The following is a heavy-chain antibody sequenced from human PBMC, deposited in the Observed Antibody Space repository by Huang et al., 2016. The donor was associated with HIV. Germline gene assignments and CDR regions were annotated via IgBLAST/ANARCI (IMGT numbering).Heavy chain of an antibody. D-gene: IGHD3-10*01. V-gene: IGHV4-39*01. Sequence: QLQLQESGPGLVKPSETLSLTCTVSGGSVSSTNYYWGWIRQPPGKGLEWIGTIYYTGSTYYNPSLKGRVTISVDTSKNQFYLKVTSVTAADTALYYCARPPVSGILCGWFDPWGQGALVTVSS. CDR2: IYYTGST. CDR3: ARPPVSGILCGWFDP. J-gene: IGHJ5*02. CDR1: GGSVSSTNYY.